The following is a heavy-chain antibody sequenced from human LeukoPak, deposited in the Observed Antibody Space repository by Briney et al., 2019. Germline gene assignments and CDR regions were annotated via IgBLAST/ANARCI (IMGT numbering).Heavy chain of an antibody. CDR3: AKDLGYGDYLFDY. CDR1: GFTFSSYG. Sequence: PGGSLRLSCAASGFTFSSYGMHWVRQAPGKGLEWVAFIRYDGSNKYYADSVKGRCTISRDNSKNTLYLQMNSLRAEDTAVYYCAKDLGYGDYLFDYWGQGTLVTVSS. D-gene: IGHD4-17*01. V-gene: IGHV3-30*02. CDR2: IRYDGSNK. J-gene: IGHJ4*02.